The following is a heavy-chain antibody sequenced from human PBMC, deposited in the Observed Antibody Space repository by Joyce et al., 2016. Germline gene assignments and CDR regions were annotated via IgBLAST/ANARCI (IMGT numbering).Heavy chain of an antibody. CDR1: GFIFSSYT. J-gene: IGHJ6*03. CDR3: AREGPYGDYGDDDLYHYYIDV. Sequence: EVHLVESGGGLVKPGGSLRLSCAASGFIFSSYTMNWVRQSPGKGLEWVSSVGSGNNFIYYAASVKGRFTISRDDARKSLYLQMDSLRAEDTAVYYCAREGPYGDYGDDDLYHYYIDVWGKGTPVTVSS. D-gene: IGHD4-17*01. CDR2: VGSGNNFI. V-gene: IGHV3-21*01.